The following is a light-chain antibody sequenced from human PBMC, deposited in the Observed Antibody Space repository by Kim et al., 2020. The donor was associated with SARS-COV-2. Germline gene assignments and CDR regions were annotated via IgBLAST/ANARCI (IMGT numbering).Light chain of an antibody. J-gene: IGLJ2*01. CDR3: SSYTSSSTLV. V-gene: IGLV2-14*03. CDR2: DVS. Sequence: GQSITNSCTGTSGDVGGYNYVSWYQQHPGKAPNLMIYDVSNRPSGVSNRFSGSKSGNTASLTISGLQAEDEADYYCSSYTSSSTLVFGGGTQLTVL. CDR1: SGDVGGYNY.